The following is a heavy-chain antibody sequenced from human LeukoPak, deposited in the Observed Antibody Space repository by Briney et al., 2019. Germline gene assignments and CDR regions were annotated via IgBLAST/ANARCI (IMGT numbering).Heavy chain of an antibody. CDR2: MNTNSGNT. V-gene: IGHV1-8*01. D-gene: IGHD1-26*01. CDR3: ARDHYATSAGS. CDR1: GYSFTSYN. J-gene: IGHJ5*02. Sequence: ASVKVSCKASGYSFTSYNINWVRQATGQGLEWMGWMNTNSGNTAYAQKFQGRITMTRTTSIHTAYLELSSLRSDDTALYYCARDHYATSAGSWGQGTLVTVSS.